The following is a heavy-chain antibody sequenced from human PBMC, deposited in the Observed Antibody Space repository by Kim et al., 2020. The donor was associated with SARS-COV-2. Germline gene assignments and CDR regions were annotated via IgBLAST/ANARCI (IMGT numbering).Heavy chain of an antibody. CDR1: GLTFSSYW. Sequence: GGSLRLSCAASGLTFSSYWMSWVRQAPGKGLEWVANIKQDGSEKYYVDSVKGRFTISRDNAKNSLYLQMNSLRAEDTAVYYCARTYYDFWSGYSSFDYWCQGTLVTVSS. V-gene: IGHV3-7*01. D-gene: IGHD3-3*01. J-gene: IGHJ4*02. CDR3: ARTYYDFWSGYSSFDY. CDR2: IKQDGSEK.